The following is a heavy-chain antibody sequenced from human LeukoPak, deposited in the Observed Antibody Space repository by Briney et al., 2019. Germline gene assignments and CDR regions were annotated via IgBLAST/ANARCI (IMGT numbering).Heavy chain of an antibody. CDR1: GYTVETGYY. Sequence: SETLSLTCTVSGYTVETGYYWAWLRQRPGRGLEWIGSIYRSATTYYNPSLKSRVLISMDMSKNEVSLSLTSVTAADTAVYYCAREWATYHNWYDPWGQGTLVIVSS. V-gene: IGHV4-38-2*02. J-gene: IGHJ5*02. CDR2: IYRSATT. D-gene: IGHD1-26*01. CDR3: AREWATYHNWYDP.